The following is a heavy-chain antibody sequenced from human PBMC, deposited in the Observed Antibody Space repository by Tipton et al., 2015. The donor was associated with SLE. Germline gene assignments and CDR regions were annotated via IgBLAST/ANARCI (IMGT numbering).Heavy chain of an antibody. CDR1: GFTFSDYY. Sequence: SLRLSCAASGFTFSDYYMSWIRQAPGKGLEWVSYISRSGDTKYYADSVKGRFTISRDNAKNSLYLQMNSLRAEDTAVYYCARQNSGNFYTIFDYWGQGTLVTVSS. CDR3: ARQNSGNFYTIFDY. D-gene: IGHD3-10*01. CDR2: ISRSGDTK. J-gene: IGHJ4*02. V-gene: IGHV3-11*04.